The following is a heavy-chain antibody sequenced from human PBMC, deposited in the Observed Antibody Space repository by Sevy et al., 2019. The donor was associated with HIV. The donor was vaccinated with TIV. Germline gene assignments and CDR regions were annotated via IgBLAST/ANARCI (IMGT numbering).Heavy chain of an antibody. CDR2: IKQDGSET. D-gene: IGHD3-9*01. CDR1: GFDFNKHW. CDR3: ARLPTAIQSFNYLLSTYFDS. Sequence: GGSLRLSCAASGFDFNKHWMSWIRQAPEKGLEWVADIKQDGSETYYVDSLKGRFTISRDNAKNSLSLQINNLRAEDTAVYYCARLPTAIQSFNYLLSTYFDSWGQGTLVTVSS. J-gene: IGHJ4*02. V-gene: IGHV3-7*01.